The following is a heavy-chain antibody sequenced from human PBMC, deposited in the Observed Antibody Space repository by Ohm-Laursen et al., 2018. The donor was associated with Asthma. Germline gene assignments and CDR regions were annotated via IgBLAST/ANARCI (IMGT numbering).Heavy chain of an antibody. CDR3: VREDFDWPPGYCDY. CDR1: GGSINSGDYY. V-gene: IGHV4-30-4*01. D-gene: IGHD3-9*01. Sequence: TLSLTCTVSGGSINSGDYYWSWIRQPPGKGLEWIGYTYYSGSTYYNPSLKSRVTISIDTSKNQFSLKLSSVTAADTAVYYCVREDFDWPPGYCDYWGQGTLVTVSS. J-gene: IGHJ4*02. CDR2: TYYSGST.